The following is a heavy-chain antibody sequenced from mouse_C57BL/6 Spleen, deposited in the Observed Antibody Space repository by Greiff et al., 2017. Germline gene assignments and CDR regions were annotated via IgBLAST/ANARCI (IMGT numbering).Heavy chain of an antibody. CDR3: ARYNFSTNAMDY. CDR2: IRNKANGYTT. J-gene: IGHJ4*01. V-gene: IGHV7-3*01. D-gene: IGHD1-1*01. Sequence: EVMLVESGGGLVQPGGSLSLSCAASGFNFTDYYMSWVRQPTGKALEWLGFIRNKANGYTTEYSASVKGRFTISRDNSQSILYLQMHALRAEDSATYYCARYNFSTNAMDYWGQGTSVTVSS. CDR1: GFNFTDYY.